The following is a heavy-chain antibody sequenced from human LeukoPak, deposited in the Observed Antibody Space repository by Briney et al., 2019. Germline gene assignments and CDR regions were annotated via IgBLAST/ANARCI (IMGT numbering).Heavy chain of an antibody. CDR2: INWNGGST. CDR1: GFTFDDYG. D-gene: IGHD5-24*01. V-gene: IGHV3-20*04. CDR3: AREMATTAVQGSFDY. J-gene: IGHJ4*02. Sequence: PGGSLRLSCAASGFTFDDYGKKWVRQAPGKGLEWVSGINWNGGSTGYADSVKGRFTISRDNAKNSLYLQMNSLRAEDTALYYCAREMATTAVQGSFDYWGQGTLVTVSS.